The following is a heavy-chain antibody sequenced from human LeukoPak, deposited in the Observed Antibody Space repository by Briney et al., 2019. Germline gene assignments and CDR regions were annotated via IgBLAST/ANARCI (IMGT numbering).Heavy chain of an antibody. V-gene: IGHV1-2*02. CDR2: INPDNGAT. D-gene: IGHD4-17*01. J-gene: IGHJ4*02. CDR1: GYTLTDHY. CDR3: ARGALRELRGLDY. Sequence: ASVKVSCKASGYTLTDHYVHWVRQAPGQALEWMGWINPDNGATTYPQNFQGRVTMNTDSSIGTAYMSLSSLRSDDTAQYYCARGALRELRGLDYWGQGTLVTVSS.